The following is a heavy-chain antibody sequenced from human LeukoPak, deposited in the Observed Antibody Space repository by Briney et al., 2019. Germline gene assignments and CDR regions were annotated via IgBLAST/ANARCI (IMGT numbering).Heavy chain of an antibody. D-gene: IGHD3-10*01. CDR3: ARDRRPSYYGSGSYYIGPEGAFDI. Sequence: GASVTVSCKASGYTFTSYGISWVRQAPGQGLEWMGWISAYNGNTNYAQKLKGRVTMTTDTSTSTAYMELRSLRSDDTPVYYCARDRRPSYYGSGSYYIGPEGAFDIWGQGTMVTVSS. V-gene: IGHV1-18*01. CDR2: ISAYNGNT. CDR1: GYTFTSYG. J-gene: IGHJ3*02.